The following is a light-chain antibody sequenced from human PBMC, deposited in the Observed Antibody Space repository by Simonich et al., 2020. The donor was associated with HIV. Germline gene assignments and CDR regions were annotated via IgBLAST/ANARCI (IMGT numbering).Light chain of an antibody. Sequence: DIQMTQSPSTLSASVGDRVTITCRASQSISNWLAWYQQKPGKAPKLLIYNASSLESGVPSRFSGSGSGTQFTLTISSLQPDDFATYYCQQYNSYSKGYIFGQGTKLEIK. CDR1: QSISNW. CDR3: QQYNSYSKGYI. J-gene: IGKJ2*01. CDR2: NAS. V-gene: IGKV1-5*03.